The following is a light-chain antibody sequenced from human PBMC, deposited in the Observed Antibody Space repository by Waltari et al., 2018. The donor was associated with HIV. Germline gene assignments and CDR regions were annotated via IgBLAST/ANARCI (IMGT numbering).Light chain of an antibody. CDR3: ETWGTGIRV. V-gene: IGLV4-69*01. CDR1: SGHINYT. J-gene: IGLJ3*02. Sequence: TQSPSASASLGASVNLTWILSSGHINYTFAWHQQQPEKGPRYLMKFNSDGSHRMGDGIPDRFSGSSSGAERFLTISRLQSEDEADYDWETWGTGIRVLGGGTKVTVL. CDR2: FNSDGSH.